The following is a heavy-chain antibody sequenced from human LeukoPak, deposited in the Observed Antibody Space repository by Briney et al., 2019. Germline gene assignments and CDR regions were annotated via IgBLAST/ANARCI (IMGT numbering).Heavy chain of an antibody. J-gene: IGHJ4*02. V-gene: IGHV3-73*01. CDR1: GFPFSASA. CDR3: TSRELSY. D-gene: IGHD3-16*02. Sequence: GGSLKPPSAASGFPFSASAMHWVRPASAQGMGWVGRSRSNPNNCATTYAASVKGRFTISRDDSKNTAYLQRNSLKTEDTAVYYCTSRELSYWGQGTLVIVSS. CDR2: SRSNPNNCAT.